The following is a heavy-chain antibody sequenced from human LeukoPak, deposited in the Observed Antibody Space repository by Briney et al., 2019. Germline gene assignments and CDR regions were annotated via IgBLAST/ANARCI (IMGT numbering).Heavy chain of an antibody. Sequence: GASVKVSCKASGYIFTSYYMHWVRQAPGQGLEWMGIINPSGGSTSYAQKFQGRVTMTRDTSTSTVYMELSSLRSEDTAVYYCARDGMVRGPPYWFDPWGQGTLVTVSS. D-gene: IGHD3-10*01. CDR3: ARDGMVRGPPYWFDP. CDR2: INPSGGST. CDR1: GYIFTSYY. J-gene: IGHJ5*02. V-gene: IGHV1-46*01.